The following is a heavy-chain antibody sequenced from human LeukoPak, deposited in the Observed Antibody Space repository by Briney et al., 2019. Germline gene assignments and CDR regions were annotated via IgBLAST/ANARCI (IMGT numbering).Heavy chain of an antibody. CDR2: IFYSGST. CDR3: ARQWGAPNDSSGP. D-gene: IGHD3-22*01. CDR1: GGSISSSSYF. V-gene: IGHV4-39*01. Sequence: PSETLSLTCTVSGGSISSSSYFWGWIRQPPGEGLEWIGSIFYSGSTYYNPSLNSRVTISIESSKNQFSLRLSPVTAADTAVYYCARQWGAPNDSSGPWGQGTLVTVSS. J-gene: IGHJ5*02.